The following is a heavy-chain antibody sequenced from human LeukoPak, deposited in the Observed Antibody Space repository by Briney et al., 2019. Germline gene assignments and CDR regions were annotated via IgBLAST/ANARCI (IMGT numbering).Heavy chain of an antibody. J-gene: IGHJ6*04. CDR3: ARDMVRGVILSYYGMDV. CDR2: IWYDGSNK. D-gene: IGHD3-10*01. CDR1: GFTFSSYG. Sequence: PGGSLRLSCAASGFTFSSYGMHWVRQAPGKGLEWVAVIWYDGSNKYYADSVKGRFTISRDNSKNTLYLQMNSLRAEDTAVYYCARDMVRGVILSYYGMDVWGKGTTVTVSS. V-gene: IGHV3-33*01.